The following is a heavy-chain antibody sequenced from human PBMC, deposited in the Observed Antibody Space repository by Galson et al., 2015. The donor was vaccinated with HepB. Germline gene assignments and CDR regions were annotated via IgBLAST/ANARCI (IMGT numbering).Heavy chain of an antibody. J-gene: IGHJ4*02. V-gene: IGHV3-11*06. CDR3: ARVGSSWYSYFDY. Sequence: VKGRFTISRDNAKNSLYLHMESLRAEDTAVYYCARVGSSWYSYFDYWGQGTPVIVSS. D-gene: IGHD6-13*01.